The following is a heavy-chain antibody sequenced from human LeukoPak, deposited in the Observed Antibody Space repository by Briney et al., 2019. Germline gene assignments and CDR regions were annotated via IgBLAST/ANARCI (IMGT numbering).Heavy chain of an antibody. CDR3: ARDRGDQNV. V-gene: IGHV4-59*01. CDR2: IYYSGST. J-gene: IGHJ6*04. D-gene: IGHD4-17*01. CDR1: GGSISSYY. Sequence: NSSETLSLTCTVSGGSISSYYWSWIRQPPGKGLEWIGYIYYSGSTNYNPSLKSRVTISVDTSKNQFSLKLSSVTAADTAVYYCARDRGDQNVWGKGTTVTVSS.